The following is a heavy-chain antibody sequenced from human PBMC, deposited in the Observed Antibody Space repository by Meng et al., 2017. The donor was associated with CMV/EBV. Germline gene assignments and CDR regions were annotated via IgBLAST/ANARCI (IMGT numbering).Heavy chain of an antibody. CDR2: ISWYSGSI. D-gene: IGHD4/OR15-4a*01. J-gene: IGHJ4*02. Sequence: SLKISCAASGFTFDDYAMHWVRQAPGKGLEWVSGISWYSGSIGYADSVKGRFTISRDNAKNSLYLQMNSLRAEDTALYYCAKDGAPTRAFDYWGQGTLVTVSS. V-gene: IGHV3-9*01. CDR3: AKDGAPTRAFDY. CDR1: GFTFDDYA.